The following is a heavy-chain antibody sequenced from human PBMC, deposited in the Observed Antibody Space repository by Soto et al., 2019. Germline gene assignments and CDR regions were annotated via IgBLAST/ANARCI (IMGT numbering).Heavy chain of an antibody. Sequence: ASVKVSCKASGYTFTSYGISWVRQAPGQGLEWMGWISAYNGNTNYAQKLQGRVTMTTDTSTSTAYMELRSLRSDDTAVYYCARGARFGYCSSTSCPALSFDYWGQGTLVTVSS. CDR3: ARGARFGYCSSTSCPALSFDY. V-gene: IGHV1-18*01. CDR1: GYTFTSYG. J-gene: IGHJ4*02. D-gene: IGHD2-2*01. CDR2: ISAYNGNT.